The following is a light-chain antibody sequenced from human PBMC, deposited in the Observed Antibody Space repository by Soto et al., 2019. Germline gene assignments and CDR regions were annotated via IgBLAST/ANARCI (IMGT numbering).Light chain of an antibody. CDR2: DAS. V-gene: IGKV3-11*01. CDR1: QSVSSY. J-gene: IGKJ5*01. CDR3: QQRSNWPIT. Sequence: EIVLTQSPDTLAVSPGERATLSCRASQSVSSYLAWYQQKPGQAPRLLIYDASNRATGIPARFSGSGSGTDFTLTISSLEPEDFAVYYCQQRSNWPITFGQGTRLEI.